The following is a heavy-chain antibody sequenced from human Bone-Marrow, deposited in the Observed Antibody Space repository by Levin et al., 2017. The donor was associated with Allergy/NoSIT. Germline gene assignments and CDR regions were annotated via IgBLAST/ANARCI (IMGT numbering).Heavy chain of an antibody. CDR1: GFNFMNYW. V-gene: IGHV3-7*01. Sequence: PGGSLRLSCAASGFNFMNYWMTWVRQAPGKGLESVANIKLDGSEQYYGGSLKGRFTISRDNTKNFLYLQMNNLRVEDTAVYYCARLSGYSYGSYYYGMDVWGPGTTVTVSS. J-gene: IGHJ6*02. D-gene: IGHD5-18*01. CDR2: IKLDGSEQ. CDR3: ARLSGYSYGSYYYGMDV.